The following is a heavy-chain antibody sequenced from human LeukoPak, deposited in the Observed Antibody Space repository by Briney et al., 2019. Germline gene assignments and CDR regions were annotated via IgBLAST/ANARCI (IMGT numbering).Heavy chain of an antibody. CDR2: IRSKANSYAT. CDR1: GFTFSGSA. D-gene: IGHD2-21*02. Sequence: PGGSLRLSCAASGFTFSGSAMHWVRQASGKGLEWVGRIRSKANSYATAYAASVKGRFTISRDDSKNTAYLQMNSLKTEDTAVYYCTRRDLAYCGGDCYSLAFDIWGQGTMVTVSS. CDR3: TRRDLAYCGGDCYSLAFDI. V-gene: IGHV3-73*01. J-gene: IGHJ3*02.